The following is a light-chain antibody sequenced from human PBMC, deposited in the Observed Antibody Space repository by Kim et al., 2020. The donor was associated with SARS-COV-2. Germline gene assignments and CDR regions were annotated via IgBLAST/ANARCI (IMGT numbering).Light chain of an antibody. J-gene: IGLJ2*01. V-gene: IGLV2-14*03. CDR3: SSYTSSSTLEVV. Sequence: QSALTQPASGSGSPGQSITISCTGTSSHVGGYNYVSWYQQHPGKAPKLMIYDVSNRPSGVSNRFSGSKSGNTASLTISGLQAEDEADYYCSSYTSSSTLEVVFGGGTQLTVL. CDR2: DVS. CDR1: SSHVGGYNY.